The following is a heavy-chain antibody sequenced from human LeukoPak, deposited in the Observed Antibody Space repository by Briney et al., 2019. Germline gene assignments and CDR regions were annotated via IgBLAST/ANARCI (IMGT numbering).Heavy chain of an antibody. V-gene: IGHV1-46*01. D-gene: IGHD3-22*01. J-gene: IGHJ4*02. CDR3: ARRYYDNSGHSYGYYFDY. CDR1: GYTFIDYY. Sequence: ASVKDSCTASGYTFIDYYMHWVRQAPGQGLEWMGIINPRGGSTIYAQDFQGRVTLTWDTSTRTVYTELSSLRSEDTAVYYCARRYYDNSGHSYGYYFDYWGQGPLVTVSS. CDR2: INPRGGST.